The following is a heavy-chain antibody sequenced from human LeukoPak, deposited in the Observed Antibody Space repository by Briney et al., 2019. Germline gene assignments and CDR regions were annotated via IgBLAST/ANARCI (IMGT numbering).Heavy chain of an antibody. Sequence: GGSLRLSCAASGFTFSSYWMSWVRQAPGKGLEWVANINQDGNEKYYVDSVKGRFTISRDNAKNSLFLQTNSLRAEDTAVYYCARADMAGTVDYWGQGTLVTVSS. V-gene: IGHV3-7*04. CDR1: GFTFSSYW. CDR3: ARADMAGTVDY. D-gene: IGHD6-19*01. J-gene: IGHJ4*02. CDR2: INQDGNEK.